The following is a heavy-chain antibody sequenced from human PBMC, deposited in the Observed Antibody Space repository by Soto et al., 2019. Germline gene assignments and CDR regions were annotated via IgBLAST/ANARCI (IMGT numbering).Heavy chain of an antibody. CDR2: IYWDDDK. D-gene: IGHD3-9*01. J-gene: IGHJ4*02. CDR3: VHRRYFNALTGYSH. Sequence: GSGPTLVNPTQTLTLTCTLSGFSISTTNVGVGWVRQPPGKALEWLALIYWDDDKRYSSSLKSRLAITKDTSKNQVVLTMTNMDPVDTATYYCVHRRYFNALTGYSHWGQGTLVTVSS. CDR1: GFSISTTNVG. V-gene: IGHV2-5*02.